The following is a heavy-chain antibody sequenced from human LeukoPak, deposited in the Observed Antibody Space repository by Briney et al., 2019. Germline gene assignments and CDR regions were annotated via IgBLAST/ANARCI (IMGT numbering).Heavy chain of an antibody. J-gene: IGHJ4*02. CDR1: GGSISAYY. Sequence: SETLSLTCTVYGGSISAYYWSWLRQPDGKGLEWIGRIYVSGSTNYNPSLKSRGTMSLDTSKNQFSLKLSSVTAADTAVYYCARTYYYDSSGYYPGYFDYWGQGTLVTVSS. V-gene: IGHV4-59*10. CDR2: IYVSGST. CDR3: ARTYYYDSSGYYPGYFDY. D-gene: IGHD3-22*01.